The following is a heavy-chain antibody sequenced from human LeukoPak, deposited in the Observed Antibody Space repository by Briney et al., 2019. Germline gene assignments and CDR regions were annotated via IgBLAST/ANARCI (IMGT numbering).Heavy chain of an antibody. V-gene: IGHV3-11*04. CDR2: IGSGGRTI. Sequence: PGGCLRLSCAASGFTFSDYYMSWIRQAPGEGLEWVSYIGSGGRTIYYADSVKGRLSLSRATGTSSLYLQETRLRAEETGVSDRARDGKAVAVAFDIWGQGTMVTVSS. D-gene: IGHD6-19*01. CDR1: GFTFSDYY. CDR3: ARDGKAVAVAFDI. J-gene: IGHJ3*02.